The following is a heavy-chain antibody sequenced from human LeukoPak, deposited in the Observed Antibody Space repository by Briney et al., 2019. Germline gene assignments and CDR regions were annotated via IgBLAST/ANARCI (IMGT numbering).Heavy chain of an antibody. CDR1: GFTFSNYA. Sequence: PGGSLRLSCVASGFTFSNYAMSWVRQAPGKGLEYVSPISASGLSTYYTDSVRGRFTNSRDNSKNTLYLQMNSLRAEDTAVYYCAKERWLQFGAFDIWGQGTMVTVSP. J-gene: IGHJ3*02. V-gene: IGHV3-23*01. CDR2: ISASGLST. CDR3: AKERWLQFGAFDI. D-gene: IGHD5-24*01.